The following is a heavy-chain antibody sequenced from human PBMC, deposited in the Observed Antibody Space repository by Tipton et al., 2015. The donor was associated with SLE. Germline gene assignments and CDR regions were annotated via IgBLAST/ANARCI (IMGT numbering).Heavy chain of an antibody. V-gene: IGHV3-23*01. Sequence: SGVTLSDFVMSWVRQAPGKGLEWVSAISGGVGSAHLADSVKGRFAISRDNSMNTLYLQMNSLRADDTALYYCAKDFLELTAWGQGTLVTVSS. CDR3: AKDFLELTA. CDR1: GVTLSDFV. CDR2: ISGGVGSA. J-gene: IGHJ5*02. D-gene: IGHD1-20*01.